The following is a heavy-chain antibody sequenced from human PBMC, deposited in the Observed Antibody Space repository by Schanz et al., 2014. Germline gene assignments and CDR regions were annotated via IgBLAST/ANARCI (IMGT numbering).Heavy chain of an antibody. CDR2: IWYDGNRK. D-gene: IGHD1-26*01. J-gene: IGHJ6*02. CDR1: GFTFSRYG. Sequence: QVQMVESGGGVVQPGGSLRLSCVASGFTFSRYGMHWVRQAPGKGLEWAAFIWYDGNRKYYRDSVKGRFTTSRDNSKNTMYLQMNSLRAEDTAVYYCVKDLQRELLRDDHYYGMDVWGQGTTVTVSS. CDR3: VKDLQRELLRDDHYYGMDV. V-gene: IGHV3-30*02.